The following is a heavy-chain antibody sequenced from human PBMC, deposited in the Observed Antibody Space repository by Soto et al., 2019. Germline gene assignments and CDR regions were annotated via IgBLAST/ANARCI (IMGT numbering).Heavy chain of an antibody. CDR2: IYWDDSK. J-gene: IGHJ4*02. D-gene: IGHD3-9*01. Sequence: QITLKESGPTLVRPTQTLTLTCAFSGFSLSTSGVGVGWIRQPPGKALEWLAVIYWDDSKHYSPSLRSRLTITKDTSKHQVVLTMTNMDLMDTGTYYCAHKGPEDWPLDYWGQGTLVTVSS. CDR1: GFSLSTSGVG. V-gene: IGHV2-5*02. CDR3: AHKGPEDWPLDY.